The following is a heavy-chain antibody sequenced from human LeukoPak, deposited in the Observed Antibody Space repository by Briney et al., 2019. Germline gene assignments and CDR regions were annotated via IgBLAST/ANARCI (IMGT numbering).Heavy chain of an antibody. CDR2: IIPIFGTA. D-gene: IGHD3-10*01. J-gene: IGHJ4*02. CDR1: GYTFTGYD. Sequence: GASVKVSCKASGYTFTGYDINWVRQATGQGLEWMGGIIPIFGTANYAQKFQGRVTITADESTSTAYMELSSLRSEDTAVYYCARDHESGDYLRSYFDYWGQGTLVTVSS. CDR3: ARDHESGDYLRSYFDY. V-gene: IGHV1-69*13.